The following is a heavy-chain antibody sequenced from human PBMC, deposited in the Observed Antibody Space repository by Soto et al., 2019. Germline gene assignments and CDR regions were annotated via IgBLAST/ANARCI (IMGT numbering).Heavy chain of an antibody. CDR1: GGSISSYY. CDR3: ARAARFYGMDV. Sequence: SETLSLTCTVPGGSISSYYWNWIRQPPGKGLEWIGYIYYSGSTNNNPSLKSRVTISVGTSKNQFSLKLRSVTAADTAVYYCARAARFYGMDVWGQGTTVTVSS. J-gene: IGHJ6*02. V-gene: IGHV4-59*01. CDR2: IYYSGST. D-gene: IGHD6-6*01.